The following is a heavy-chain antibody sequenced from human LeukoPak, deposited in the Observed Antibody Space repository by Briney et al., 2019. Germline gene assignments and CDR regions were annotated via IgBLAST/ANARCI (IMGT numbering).Heavy chain of an antibody. CDR1: GGSISSGSYY. J-gene: IGHJ4*02. Sequence: SETLSLTRTVSGGSISSGSYYWSWIRQPPGKGLEWIGYIYYSGSTNYNPSLKSRITISVDTSKNQFSLKLSSVTAADTAVYYCARVGPYYGSGTFYDARGTFDYWGQGTLVTVSS. CDR3: ARVGPYYGSGTFYDARGTFDY. D-gene: IGHD3-10*01. V-gene: IGHV4-61*01. CDR2: IYYSGST.